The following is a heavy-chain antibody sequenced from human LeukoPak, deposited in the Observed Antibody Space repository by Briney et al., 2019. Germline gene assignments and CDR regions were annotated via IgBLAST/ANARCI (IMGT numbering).Heavy chain of an antibody. J-gene: IGHJ4*02. CDR2: IRSDGSKE. D-gene: IGHD5-18*01. CDR3: AKGYGYYFDY. Sequence: GGSLRLSCTASGFTFSSYWMHWVRQAPGKGLEWVAFIRSDGSKEFYADSVKGRFTISRDNSKNTLYLQVNSLRVEDTAVYYCAKGYGYYFDYWGQGTLVIVSS. V-gene: IGHV3-30*02. CDR1: GFTFSSYW.